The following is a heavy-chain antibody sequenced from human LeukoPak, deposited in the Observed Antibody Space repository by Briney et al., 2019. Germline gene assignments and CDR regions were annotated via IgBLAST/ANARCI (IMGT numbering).Heavy chain of an antibody. J-gene: IGHJ4*02. CDR1: GGSISSSSYY. CDR3: ARGFSITGIDY. CDR2: IYYSGST. D-gene: IGHD3-3*01. V-gene: IGHV4-39*07. Sequence: SETLSLTCTVSGGSISSSSYYWGWIRQPPGKGLEWIGSIYYSGSTYYNPSLKSRVTISVDTSKNQFSLKLSSVTAADTAVYYCARGFSITGIDYWGQGTLVTVSS.